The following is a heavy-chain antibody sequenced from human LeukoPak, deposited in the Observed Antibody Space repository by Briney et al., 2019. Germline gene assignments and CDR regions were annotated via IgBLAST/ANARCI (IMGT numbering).Heavy chain of an antibody. CDR2: ISGGGGST. V-gene: IGHV3-23*01. CDR3: ARDRGGGAPNYMDV. J-gene: IGHJ6*03. D-gene: IGHD2-21*01. CDR1: GFTFSSYA. Sequence: GGSLRLSCAASGFTFSSYAMSWVRQAPGKGLEWVAAISGGGGSTYYADSVKGRFPISRDNSKNTLYLQMNSLRAEDTAVYYFARDRGGGAPNYMDVWGKGTTVTVSS.